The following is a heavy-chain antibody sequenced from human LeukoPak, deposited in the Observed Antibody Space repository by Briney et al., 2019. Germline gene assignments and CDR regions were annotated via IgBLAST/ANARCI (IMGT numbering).Heavy chain of an antibody. CDR1: GGSISSYY. Sequence: SETLSLTSTVSGGSISSYYWSWIRQPPGKGLEWIGYIYYSGSTNYNPSLKSRVTISVDTSKNQFSLKLSSVTAADTAVYYCASIPGYWGQGTLVTVSS. J-gene: IGHJ4*02. CDR3: ASIPGY. D-gene: IGHD2-2*02. CDR2: IYYSGST. V-gene: IGHV4-59*01.